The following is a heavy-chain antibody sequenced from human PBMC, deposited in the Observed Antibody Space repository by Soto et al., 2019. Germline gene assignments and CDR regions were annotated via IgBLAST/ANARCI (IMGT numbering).Heavy chain of an antibody. V-gene: IGHV3-23*01. Sequence: EVQLLESGGGLVQPGGSLRLSCEASGVTFSNYAMSWVRQAPGKGLEWVSTISGSGGSTYYADSVKGRFTISRDNFKXTXFLQMSGLRAEDTAVYYCAKADRGVIYCGTDCYPHYWGQGTLVTVSS. CDR2: ISGSGGST. CDR3: AKADRGVIYCGTDCYPHY. D-gene: IGHD2-21*02. J-gene: IGHJ4*02. CDR1: GVTFSNYA.